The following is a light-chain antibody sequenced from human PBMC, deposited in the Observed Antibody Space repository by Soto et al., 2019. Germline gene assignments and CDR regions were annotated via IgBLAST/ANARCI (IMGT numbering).Light chain of an antibody. CDR3: SSYTTRATVV. CDR1: SSDVGGYNY. Sequence: QSALTQPASVSGSPGQSITISCTGTSSDVGGYNYVSWYQHHPGKAPKLMIYDVSNRPSVVSNRFSGSKSGNTASLTISGVQAEDEASYYCSSYTTRATVVFGGGTKVTVL. CDR2: DVS. V-gene: IGLV2-14*03. J-gene: IGLJ3*02.